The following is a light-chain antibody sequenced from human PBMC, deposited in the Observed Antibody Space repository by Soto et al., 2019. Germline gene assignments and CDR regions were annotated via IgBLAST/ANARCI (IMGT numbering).Light chain of an antibody. CDR1: QNIRNW. CDR2: DVS. J-gene: IGKJ1*01. Sequence: DIQMTQSPSTLSASIGDRVTITCRASQNIRNWLARYQQKPGKAPKLLIYDVSSLESGVPPRFSGSGYGTDFTLTISGLHLEDFATYYCQQYNTDSPWTFGQGTKVDSK. V-gene: IGKV1-5*01. CDR3: QQYNTDSPWT.